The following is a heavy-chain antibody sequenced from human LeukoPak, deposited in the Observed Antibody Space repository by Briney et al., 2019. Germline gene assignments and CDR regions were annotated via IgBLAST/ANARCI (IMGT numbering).Heavy chain of an antibody. CDR3: AKHYMGSYDNRGLDY. Sequence: PSETLSLTCTVTGDSISSYYWGWIRQPPGKGLEWIGSIYYGGYTYYNPSVESRVTISVDTSKNQFSLKLSSVTAADTAVYYCAKHYMGSYDNRGLDYWGQGTLVTVSS. CDR1: GDSISSYY. D-gene: IGHD3-10*01. J-gene: IGHJ4*02. CDR2: IYYGGYT. V-gene: IGHV4-39*01.